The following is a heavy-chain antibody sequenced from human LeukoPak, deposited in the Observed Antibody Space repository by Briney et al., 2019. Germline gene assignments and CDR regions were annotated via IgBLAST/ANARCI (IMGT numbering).Heavy chain of an antibody. D-gene: IGHD2-8*01. CDR1: GGSISSGGYY. J-gene: IGHJ5*02. CDR2: TYHSGST. CDR3: ARTPQWPSRHPFDP. V-gene: IGHV4-30-2*01. Sequence: PSQTLSLTCTVSGGSISSGGYYWSWIRQPPGKGLEWIGYTYHSGSTYYNPSLKSRVTISVDRSKNQFSLKLSSVTAADTAVYYCARTPQWPSRHPFDPWGQGTLVTVSS.